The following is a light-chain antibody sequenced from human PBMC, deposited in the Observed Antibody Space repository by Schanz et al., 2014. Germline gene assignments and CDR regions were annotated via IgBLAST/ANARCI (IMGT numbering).Light chain of an antibody. CDR2: DAS. CDR3: KQRSNWPLT. V-gene: IGKV3-11*01. CDR1: QSVGRY. Sequence: EIVLTQSPATLSLSPGEGATFSCRASQSVGRYLAWYQQKPGQAPRLLIYDASNRATGIPARFSGSGSGTDFTLTISSLEAEDVAVYYCKQRSNWPLTFGGGTKVAIK. J-gene: IGKJ4*01.